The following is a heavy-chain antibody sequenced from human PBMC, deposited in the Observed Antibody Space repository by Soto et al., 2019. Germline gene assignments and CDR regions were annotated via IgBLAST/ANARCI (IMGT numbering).Heavy chain of an antibody. J-gene: IGHJ6*02. CDR3: ARAGGWNNYFGLDI. CDR1: GGSFSGFY. Sequence: QVQLQQWGAGLLKPSETLSLTCALYGGSFSGFYWSWIRQPPGKGLEWIGEVSHNGSTNYNASLKSRVTTSLQKSQTRFYLKLSSVPAAAPAIYYCARAGGWNNYFGLDIWGQGTTVTVSS. V-gene: IGHV4-34*01. CDR2: VSHNGST. D-gene: IGHD1-1*01.